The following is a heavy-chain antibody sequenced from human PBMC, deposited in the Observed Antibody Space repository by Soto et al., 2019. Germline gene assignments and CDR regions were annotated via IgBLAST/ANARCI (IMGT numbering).Heavy chain of an antibody. CDR1: GYNFPDYW. CDR3: ARHGEDGKTELRLTWFDP. J-gene: IGHJ5*02. D-gene: IGHD2-21*01. CDR2: IYPGDSDT. Sequence: PGESLKISCKGLGYNFPDYWIAWVRQMPGKGLEYMGIIYPGDSDTRYSPSFQGQVTISADKSISTAYLQWNSLEASDTAMYYCARHGEDGKTELRLTWFDPWGQGTLVTVSS. V-gene: IGHV5-51*01.